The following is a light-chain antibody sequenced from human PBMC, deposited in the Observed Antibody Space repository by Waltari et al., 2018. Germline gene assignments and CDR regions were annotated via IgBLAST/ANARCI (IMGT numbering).Light chain of an antibody. CDR3: CSYAGSMV. J-gene: IGLJ2*01. Sequence: QSALTQPASVSGSPGQSITISCTGSSTDIGTYNVVSGYQHHPGKAPKLIMYGVTNRPSGVSNRFSGSKSGNTASLTISGLQTEDEADYYCCSYAGSMVFGGGTKLTVL. CDR2: GVT. CDR1: STDIGTYNV. V-gene: IGLV2-23*02.